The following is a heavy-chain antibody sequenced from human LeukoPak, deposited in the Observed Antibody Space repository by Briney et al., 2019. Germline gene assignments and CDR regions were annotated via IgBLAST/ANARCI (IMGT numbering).Heavy chain of an antibody. CDR2: LSSSGGST. Sequence: PGGSLRLSCAASGFTFSSSAMSWVRQAPGRGLEWVSTLSSSGGSTYYADSVRGRFTISRDNSKNTLYLQMNSLRAEDTAVYYCARQTYSSGWYLVSSADDYWGQGTLVTVSS. J-gene: IGHJ4*02. D-gene: IGHD6-19*01. CDR3: ARQTYSSGWYLVSSADDY. V-gene: IGHV3-23*01. CDR1: GFTFSSSA.